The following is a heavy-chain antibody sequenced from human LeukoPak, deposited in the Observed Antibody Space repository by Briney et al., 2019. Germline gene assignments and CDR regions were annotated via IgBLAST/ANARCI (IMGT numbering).Heavy chain of an antibody. CDR2: INEGGNEK. D-gene: IGHD6-13*01. J-gene: IGHJ4*02. V-gene: IGHV3-7*03. CDR1: GFTFRNYW. Sequence: GGSLRLSCAASGFTFRNYWMSWVRQVPGKGLEWVVNINEGGNEKNYVDSVKGRFTASRDNAQNSLYLQMNSLRVEATAVYYCARHPNSNWDYWGKGTLVTVSS. CDR3: ARHPNSNWDY.